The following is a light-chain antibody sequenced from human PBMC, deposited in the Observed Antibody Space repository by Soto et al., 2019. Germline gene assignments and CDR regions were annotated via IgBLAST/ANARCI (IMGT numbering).Light chain of an antibody. CDR2: ADS. J-gene: IGLJ1*01. CDR1: TSNIGTNT. V-gene: IGLV1-44*01. Sequence: QSVVTQSPSASGTPGENVTISCSGSTSNIGTNTVNWFQQLPKTAPHLLVYADSQRPSGVPDRFSGSKSGTSASLAISGLQSEDAAHYYCSVWDDSLSGYVFGTGTKLTVL. CDR3: SVWDDSLSGYV.